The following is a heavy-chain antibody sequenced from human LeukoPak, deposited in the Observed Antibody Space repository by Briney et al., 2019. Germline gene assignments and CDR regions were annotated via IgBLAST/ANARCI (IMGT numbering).Heavy chain of an antibody. CDR3: ASLYCSSTTGSYYYYGMDV. CDR1: GGSISSGGYY. CDR2: IYYSGST. V-gene: IGHV4-31*03. D-gene: IGHD2-2*01. J-gene: IGHJ6*02. Sequence: SQTLSLTCTVSGGSISSGGYYWSWLRQHPGKGLEWIGYIYYSGSTYYNPSLKSRVTISVDTSKNQFSLKLSSVTAADTAVYYCASLYCSSTTGSYYYYGMDVWGQGTTVTVSS.